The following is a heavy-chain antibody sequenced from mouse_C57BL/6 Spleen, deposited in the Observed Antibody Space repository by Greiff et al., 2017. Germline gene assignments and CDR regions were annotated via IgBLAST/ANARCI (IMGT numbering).Heavy chain of an antibody. CDR1: GYSFTDYN. J-gene: IGHJ1*03. CDR2: INPNYGTT. Sequence: VQLQQSGPELVKPGASVKISCKASGYSFTDYNMNWVKQSNGKSLEWIGAINPNYGTTSYNQKFKGKATRNVDQTFNTGYMRLNSLESEDSAVYYCARGDYDGYFDVWGTGTTVTVSS. CDR3: ARGDYDGYFDV. V-gene: IGHV1-39*01. D-gene: IGHD2-4*01.